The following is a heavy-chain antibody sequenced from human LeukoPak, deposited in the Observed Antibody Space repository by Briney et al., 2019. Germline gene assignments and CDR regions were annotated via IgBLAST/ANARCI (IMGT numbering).Heavy chain of an antibody. CDR1: GYSFTSYW. CDR2: IYPGDSDT. J-gene: IGHJ3*02. V-gene: IGHV5-51*01. CDR3: ALPRIGNGYNLWGRFGFQDVFDI. D-gene: IGHD5-24*01. Sequence: GESLKISCKGSGYSFTSYWIGWVRQMPGKGLEWMGIIYPGDSDTRYSPSFQGQVTISADKSISTAYLQWSSLKASDTAMYYCALPRIGNGYNLWGRFGFQDVFDIWGQGKMVTSLQ.